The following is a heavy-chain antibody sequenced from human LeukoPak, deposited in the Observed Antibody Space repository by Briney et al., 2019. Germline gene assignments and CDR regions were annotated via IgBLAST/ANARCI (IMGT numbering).Heavy chain of an antibody. D-gene: IGHD6-19*01. V-gene: IGHV4-39*07. CDR3: ARLDTMRLTGYSSGGDQFDP. Sequence: SETLSLTCTVSGGSISSSSYYWGWIRQPPWKGLEWIRSIYYSGSTYYNPSLKSRVTISVDTSKNYFSLKLSSVTAADTAVYYCARLDTMRLTGYSSGGDQFDPWGQGTLVTVSS. CDR1: GGSISSSSYY. CDR2: IYYSGST. J-gene: IGHJ5*02.